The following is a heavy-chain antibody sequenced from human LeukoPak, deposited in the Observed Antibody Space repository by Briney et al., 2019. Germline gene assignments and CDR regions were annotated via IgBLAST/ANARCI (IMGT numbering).Heavy chain of an antibody. Sequence: GGSLRLSCAAPGFTFSSYWMSWVRQAPGKGLEWVANIKQDGSEKYYVDSVKGGFTISRDNAKNALYLQMNSLTAEDTAVYFCAGRLITMVRGVQAWGFDYWGQGTLVTASS. D-gene: IGHD3-10*01. V-gene: IGHV3-7*03. CDR3: AGRLITMVRGVQAWGFDY. CDR1: GFTFSSYW. J-gene: IGHJ4*02. CDR2: IKQDGSEK.